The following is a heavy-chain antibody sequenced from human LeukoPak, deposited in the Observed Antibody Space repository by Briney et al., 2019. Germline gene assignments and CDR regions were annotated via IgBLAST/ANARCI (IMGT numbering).Heavy chain of an antibody. Sequence: ASVKLSCKASGYTFTSYYMHWVRQAPGHGLEWMGIINPSGGSTSYAQKFQGRVTMTRDTSTSTVYVELSSLRSEDTAVYYCARDPPGCSGGSCYPSYYFDYWGQGTLVTVSS. CDR1: GYTFTSYY. V-gene: IGHV1-46*01. CDR3: ARDPPGCSGGSCYPSYYFDY. CDR2: INPSGGST. J-gene: IGHJ4*02. D-gene: IGHD2-15*01.